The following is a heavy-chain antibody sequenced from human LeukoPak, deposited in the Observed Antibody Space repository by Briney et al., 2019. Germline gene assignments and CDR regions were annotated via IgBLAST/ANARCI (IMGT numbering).Heavy chain of an antibody. CDR1: GFTFSSYA. J-gene: IGHJ4*02. CDR3: ARDQQPHSSSPLNCFDY. Sequence: GGSLRLSCAASGFTFSSYAMHWVRQAPGKGLEWVAVISYDGSNKYYADSVKGRFTISRDNSKNTLYLQMNSLRAEDTAVYYCARDQQPHSSSPLNCFDYWGQGTLVTVSS. CDR2: ISYDGSNK. D-gene: IGHD6-6*01. V-gene: IGHV3-30-3*01.